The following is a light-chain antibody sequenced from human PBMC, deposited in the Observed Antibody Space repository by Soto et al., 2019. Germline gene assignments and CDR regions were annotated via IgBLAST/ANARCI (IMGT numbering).Light chain of an antibody. CDR2: DAS. J-gene: IGKJ5*01. Sequence: GDRVTITCRASQGISGALAWYQQKPGRAPTLLIYDASSLESGVPSRFSGSESGTDFTLTISSLQAEDFATYYCQQFHTYPVTFGQGTRMEL. V-gene: IGKV1-13*02. CDR3: QQFHTYPVT. CDR1: QGISGA.